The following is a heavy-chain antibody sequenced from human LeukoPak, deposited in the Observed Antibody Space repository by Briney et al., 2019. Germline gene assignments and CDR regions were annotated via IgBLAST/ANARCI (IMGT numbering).Heavy chain of an antibody. Sequence: ASVKVSCKASGYTFINYGISWVRQAPGQGLEWMGWISPYNGNRNYAQKLQGRVTMTTDTSTSTAYMELRSLRSDDTAVYYCARDESYGDYNNWFDPWGQGTLVTVFS. V-gene: IGHV1-18*01. D-gene: IGHD4-17*01. J-gene: IGHJ5*02. CDR3: ARDESYGDYNNWFDP. CDR1: GYTFINYG. CDR2: ISPYNGNR.